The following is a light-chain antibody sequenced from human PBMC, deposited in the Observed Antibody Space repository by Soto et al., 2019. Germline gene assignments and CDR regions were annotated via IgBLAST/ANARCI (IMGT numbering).Light chain of an antibody. Sequence: EIVLTQSPGTLSLSPGARATLSCRASQSIVGRSLAWYQQLPGQAPRLLIYASSTRASGVPDRFSGSGSESEFTLTIAGLEPDDVAVYYCQQYRASPYTFGQGTRLEI. CDR2: ASS. CDR1: QSIVGRS. CDR3: QQYRASPYT. J-gene: IGKJ2*01. V-gene: IGKV3-20*01.